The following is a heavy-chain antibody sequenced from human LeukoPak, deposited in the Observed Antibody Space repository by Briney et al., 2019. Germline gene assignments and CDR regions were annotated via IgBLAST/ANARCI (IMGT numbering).Heavy chain of an antibody. Sequence: ASVKVSCKASGYTFTGYYMHWVRQAPGQGLEWMGWINPNSGGTNYAQKFQGRVTMTRDTSISTAYMELSRLGSDDTAVYYCARLRYFDWPPKECYFDYWGQGTLVTVSS. CDR2: INPNSGGT. J-gene: IGHJ4*02. D-gene: IGHD3-9*01. CDR1: GYTFTGYY. V-gene: IGHV1-2*02. CDR3: ARLRYFDWPPKECYFDY.